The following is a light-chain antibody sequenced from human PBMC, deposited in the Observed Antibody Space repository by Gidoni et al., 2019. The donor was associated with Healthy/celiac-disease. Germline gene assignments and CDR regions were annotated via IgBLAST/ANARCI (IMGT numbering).Light chain of an antibody. J-gene: IGKJ4*01. V-gene: IGKV3-20*01. Sequence: EIVLTQSPGTRSWSPGERANRACRASQSVSSSYLAWYQQKPGQAPRLLIYGASSRATGIPDRFSGSGSGTDFTLTISRLEPEDFAVYYCQQYGSSPLTFGGGTKVEIK. CDR1: QSVSSSY. CDR2: GAS. CDR3: QQYGSSPLT.